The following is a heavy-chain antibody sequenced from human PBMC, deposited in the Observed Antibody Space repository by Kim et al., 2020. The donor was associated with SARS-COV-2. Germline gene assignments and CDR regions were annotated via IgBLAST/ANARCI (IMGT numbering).Heavy chain of an antibody. J-gene: IGHJ4*02. V-gene: IGHV3-43*01. D-gene: IGHD6-13*01. Sequence: SVKGPFTISRDNSKNSLYLQMNSLRTEDTALYYCAKDISRIAAAGTWVDYWGQGTLVTVSS. CDR3: AKDISRIAAAGTWVDY.